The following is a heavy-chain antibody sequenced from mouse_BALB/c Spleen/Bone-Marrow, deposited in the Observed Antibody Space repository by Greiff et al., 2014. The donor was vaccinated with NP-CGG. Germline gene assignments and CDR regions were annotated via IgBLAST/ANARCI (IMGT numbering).Heavy chain of an antibody. CDR1: GFSFSDYY. CDR3: ARLGDYSYFDY. CDR2: ISDSGGST. Sequence: EAMLVESGGGIVQPGGSLKLSCVISGFSFSDYYMYWVRQTPEKRLEWVAYISDSGGSTYYPDTVKGRFTISRDNAKNTLYLQMSRLKSEDTAMYYCARLGDYSYFDYWGQGTTLTVSS. J-gene: IGHJ2*01. D-gene: IGHD1-1*01. V-gene: IGHV5-12*02.